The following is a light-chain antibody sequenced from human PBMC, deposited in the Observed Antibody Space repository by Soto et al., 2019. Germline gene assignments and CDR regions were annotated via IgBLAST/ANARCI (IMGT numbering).Light chain of an antibody. J-gene: IGLJ2*01. CDR1: RSNIRSNA. V-gene: IGLV1-44*01. CDR3: AAWDDSLSGFVV. Sequence: QAVVTQSPSASGTPGQSVTISCSGSRSNIRSNAVNWYQQLPGTAPKLLIYSDNQRPSGVPERFSGSKSGTSASLVISGLQSEDEADYYCAAWDDSLSGFVVFGGGTKLTVL. CDR2: SDN.